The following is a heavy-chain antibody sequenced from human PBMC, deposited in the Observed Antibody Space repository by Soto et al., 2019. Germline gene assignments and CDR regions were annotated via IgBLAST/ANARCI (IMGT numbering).Heavy chain of an antibody. J-gene: IGHJ4*02. D-gene: IGHD2-2*01. CDR2: INHSGST. CDR1: GGSFSGYY. Sequence: NPSETLSLTCAVYGGSFSGYYWSWIRQPPGKGLEWIGEINHSGSTNYNPSLKSRVTISVDTSKNQFSLKLSSVTAADTAVYYCARGFGSVVPAANIVFDYWGQGTLVTVSS. CDR3: ARGFGSVVPAANIVFDY. V-gene: IGHV4-34*01.